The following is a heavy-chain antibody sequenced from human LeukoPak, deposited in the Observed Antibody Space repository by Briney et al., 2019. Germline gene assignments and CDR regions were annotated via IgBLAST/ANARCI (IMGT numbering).Heavy chain of an antibody. Sequence: PGGSLRLSCAASGFTFSSYSMNWVRQAPGKGLEWVSCISGSSGYTHYADSVKGRFTISRDNAKSSLYLQMNSLRVEDAAVYYCARGLFVLHYSSSSPFDCWGQGTLVTVSS. CDR3: ARGLFVLHYSSSSPFDC. CDR2: ISGSSGYT. D-gene: IGHD6-6*01. J-gene: IGHJ4*02. V-gene: IGHV3-21*01. CDR1: GFTFSSYS.